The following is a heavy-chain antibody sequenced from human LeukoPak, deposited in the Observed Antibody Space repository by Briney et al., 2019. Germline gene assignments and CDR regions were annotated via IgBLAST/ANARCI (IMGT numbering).Heavy chain of an antibody. Sequence: GGSLRLSCAASGFTFSNYGMNWVRQAPGKGLEWVSALSSSGGSTYYADSVKGRFTISRDNSKNTLYLQMSSLRAEDTAVYYCAKDRRIAAAGILDYWGQGTLVTVSS. J-gene: IGHJ4*02. CDR3: AKDRRIAAAGILDY. CDR1: GFTFSNYG. CDR2: LSSSGGST. D-gene: IGHD6-13*01. V-gene: IGHV3-23*01.